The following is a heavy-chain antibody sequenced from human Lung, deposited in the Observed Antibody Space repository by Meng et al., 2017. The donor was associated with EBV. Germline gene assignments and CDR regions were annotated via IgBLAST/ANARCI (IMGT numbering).Heavy chain of an antibody. CDR1: GYTFTGYY. D-gene: IGHD6-19*01. V-gene: IGHV1-2*06. CDR2: INPNSGGT. CDR3: AHQAVAGTRGWFDP. Sequence: QGQLVPSGAGVKKPGASVKVSCKASGYTFTGYYMHWVRQAPGQGLEWMGRINPNSGGTNYAQKFQGRVTMTRDTSISTAYMELSRLRSDDTAVYYCAHQAVAGTRGWFDPWGQGTLVTVSS. J-gene: IGHJ5*02.